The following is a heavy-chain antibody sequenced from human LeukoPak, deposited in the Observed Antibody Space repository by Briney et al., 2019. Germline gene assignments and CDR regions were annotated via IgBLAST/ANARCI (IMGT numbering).Heavy chain of an antibody. CDR1: GITLSNYG. D-gene: IGHD3-10*01. J-gene: IGHJ4*02. CDR2: ISDSGGRT. Sequence: GGSLRLSCAVSGITLSNYGMSWARQAPGKGLEWVAGISDSGGRTNYADSVKGRFTISRDNPENTLYLQMNSLRAEDTAVYFCAKRGVVIRVFLVGFHKEAYYFDSWGQGALVTVSS. V-gene: IGHV3-23*01. CDR3: AKRGVVIRVFLVGFHKEAYYFDS.